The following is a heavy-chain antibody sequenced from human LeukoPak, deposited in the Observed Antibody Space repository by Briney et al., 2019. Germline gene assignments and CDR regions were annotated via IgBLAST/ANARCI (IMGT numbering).Heavy chain of an antibody. J-gene: IGHJ4*02. Sequence: GGSLRLSCTASGFSVRTTYMSWVRQAPGKGLEWVSVLYTGGGTDHADSVKGRFTISRDNSKNTLSLQMNSLRAEDTAIYYCTRSGYRHPYHFDSWGQGTLVTVSS. V-gene: IGHV3-53*01. D-gene: IGHD3-22*01. CDR3: TRSGYRHPYHFDS. CDR2: LYTGGGT. CDR1: GFSVRTTY.